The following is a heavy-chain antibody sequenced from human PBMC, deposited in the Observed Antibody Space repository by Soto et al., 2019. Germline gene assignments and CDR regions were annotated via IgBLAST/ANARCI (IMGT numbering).Heavy chain of an antibody. CDR2: IRSKANSYAT. J-gene: IGHJ3*02. D-gene: IGHD2-15*01. CDR1: GFTFSGSA. V-gene: IGHV3-73*01. Sequence: EVQLVESGGGLVQPGGSLKLSCAASGFTFSGSAMHWVRQASGKGLEWVGRIRSKANSYATAYAASVKGRFTISRDDSKNTAYLKMSSLKTEDTAVYYCTRGLYCSGGSCYPKNDAFDIWGQGTMVTVSS. CDR3: TRGLYCSGGSCYPKNDAFDI.